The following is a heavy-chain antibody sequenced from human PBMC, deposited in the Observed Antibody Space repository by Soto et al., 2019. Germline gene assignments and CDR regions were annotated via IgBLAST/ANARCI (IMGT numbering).Heavy chain of an antibody. CDR1: GYIFTDHL. V-gene: IGHV1-2*02. CDR3: ARGAQGFFPVSGIYFYFDH. CDR2: VHPDSGGT. D-gene: IGHD3-22*01. Sequence: GASVKVSCKTSGYIFTDHLIHWVRQSPGLGLQWVGWVHPDSGGTNVAQAFQDRVTMTADTSITTAYMDLARLRPDDTAIFYCARGAQGFFPVSGIYFYFDHWGQGTPVTVPQ. J-gene: IGHJ4*02.